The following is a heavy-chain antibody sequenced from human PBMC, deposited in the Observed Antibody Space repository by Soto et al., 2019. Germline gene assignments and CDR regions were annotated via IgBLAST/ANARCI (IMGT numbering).Heavy chain of an antibody. CDR3: ARVLRGWFDP. CDR1: GGSITSANW. J-gene: IGHJ5*02. Sequence: PSETLSLTCAVSGGSITSANWWTWGRQPPGGGLEWIGEISHSGITNYKASLKSRVTMSVDKTKNDVSLKLTSVTAADTAVYYCARVLRGWFDPWGQGTPVTVSS. CDR2: ISHSGIT. V-gene: IGHV4-4*02.